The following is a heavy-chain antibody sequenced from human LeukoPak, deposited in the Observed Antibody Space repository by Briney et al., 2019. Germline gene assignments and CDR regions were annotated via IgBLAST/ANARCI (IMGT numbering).Heavy chain of an antibody. D-gene: IGHD2-2*01. CDR2: ISSSSSTI. V-gene: IGHV3-48*01. Sequence: GGSLRLSCAASGFTFSSYGMTWVRQAPGKGLEWVSYISSSSSTIYYADSVKGRFTISRDNAKNSLYLQLNSLRAEDTAVYYCAREGCSSTSCYARGSWFDPWGQGTLVTVSS. J-gene: IGHJ5*02. CDR3: AREGCSSTSCYARGSWFDP. CDR1: GFTFSSYG.